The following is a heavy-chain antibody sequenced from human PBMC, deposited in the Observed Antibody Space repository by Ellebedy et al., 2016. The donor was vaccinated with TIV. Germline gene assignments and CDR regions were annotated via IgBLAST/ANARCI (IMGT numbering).Heavy chain of an antibody. J-gene: IGHJ2*01. V-gene: IGHV4-39*02. D-gene: IGHD2-8*02. CDR3: ARGVELVEKYLHP. CDR1: GDSIISSKYY. CDR2: VYYSGAT. Sequence: MPSETLSLTCSVSGDSIISSKYYWGWIRQAPGKGLEWIGSVYYSGATYYNPSLDNRVRTSVDTSKNQFSLPLHSVTAADTAVYYCARGVELVEKYLHPWGRGTLVTVSS.